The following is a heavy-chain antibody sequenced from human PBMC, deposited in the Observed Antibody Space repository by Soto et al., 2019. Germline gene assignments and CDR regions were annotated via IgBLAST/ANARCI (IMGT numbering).Heavy chain of an antibody. V-gene: IGHV4-31*03. CDR3: ARMYSSGSGWFHP. J-gene: IGHJ5*02. D-gene: IGHD6-19*01. Sequence: SETMSFTCFVSGYSITAGGYYWSWIRHHPGKGLEWIGSFYSSGSIIYNPPLRSRVSISGDTSSNQFSMSLTSVTAADTARYYCARMYSSGSGWFHPWGQGTLVTVSS. CDR2: FYSSGSI. CDR1: GYSITAGGYY.